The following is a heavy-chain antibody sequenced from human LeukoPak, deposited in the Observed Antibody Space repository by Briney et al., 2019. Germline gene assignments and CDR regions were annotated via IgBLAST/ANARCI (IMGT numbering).Heavy chain of an antibody. CDR3: ARIPREFYSNYYNYGMDV. CDR2: INTDTGNP. V-gene: IGHV7-4-1*02. J-gene: IGHJ6*02. D-gene: IGHD4-11*01. Sequence: GASVKVSCKASGYTFTSYAMNWVRQAPGQGLEWTGWINTDTGNPTYAQGFTGRFVFSLDTSVNTAYLQISSLEAEDTAVYYCARIPREFYSNYYNYGMDVWGQGATVTVSS. CDR1: GYTFTSYA.